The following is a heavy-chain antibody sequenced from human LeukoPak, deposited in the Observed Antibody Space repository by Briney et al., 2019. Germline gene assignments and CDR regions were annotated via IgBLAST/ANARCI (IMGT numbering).Heavy chain of an antibody. CDR3: ARDRATDCGGDCYSEYFDL. V-gene: IGHV4-39*07. J-gene: IGHJ2*01. CDR2: IYYSGST. CDR1: GASISSSYYY. D-gene: IGHD2-21*02. Sequence: PSETLSLTCTVSGASISSSYYYWGWIRQPPGKGLEWIGSIYYSGSTNYNPSLKSRVTISVDTSKNQFSLKLSSVTAADTAVYYCARDRATDCGGDCYSEYFDLWGRGTLVTVSS.